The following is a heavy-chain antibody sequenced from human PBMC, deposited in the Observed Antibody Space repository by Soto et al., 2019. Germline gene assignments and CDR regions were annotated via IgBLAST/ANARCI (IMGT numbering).Heavy chain of an antibody. CDR1: GYTFTSYG. CDR3: ARDIVVVAAYNWFVP. J-gene: IGHJ5*02. CDR2: ISAYNGNT. Sequence: GASVKVSCKASGYTFTSYGISWVRQAPGQGLEWMGWISAYNGNTNYAQKLQGRVTMTIDTSTSTAYMELRSLRSDDTAVYYCARDIVVVAAYNWFVPWGQGTLVTVSS. D-gene: IGHD2-15*01. V-gene: IGHV1-18*01.